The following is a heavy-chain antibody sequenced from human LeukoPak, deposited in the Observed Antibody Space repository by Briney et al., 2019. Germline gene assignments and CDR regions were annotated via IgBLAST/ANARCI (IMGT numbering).Heavy chain of an antibody. CDR1: GYTFTSYA. Sequence: RASVKVSCKASGYTFTSYAMHWVRQAPGQRLEWMGWINAGNGNTKYSQKFQGRVTITRDTSASTAYMELSSLRSEDTAVYYCARVLPPGTTGYFAYGAQGTLATV. CDR2: INAGNGNT. CDR3: ARVLPPGTTGYFAY. J-gene: IGHJ4*02. V-gene: IGHV1-3*01. D-gene: IGHD4-17*01.